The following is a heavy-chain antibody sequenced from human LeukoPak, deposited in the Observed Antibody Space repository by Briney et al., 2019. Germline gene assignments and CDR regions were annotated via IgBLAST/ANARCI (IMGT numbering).Heavy chain of an antibody. Sequence: PGGSLRLSCAASGFTFSNYDMSWVRQAQGKGLEWVSAILGSGGSTYYADSVKGRFTVSRDNSRSTLYLQMKSLRAEDTALYYCAKWGDYDVLTGYYVPDYWGQGTRVTVSS. CDR3: AKWGDYDVLTGYYVPDY. D-gene: IGHD3-9*01. J-gene: IGHJ4*02. CDR2: ILGSGGST. V-gene: IGHV3-23*01. CDR1: GFTFSNYD.